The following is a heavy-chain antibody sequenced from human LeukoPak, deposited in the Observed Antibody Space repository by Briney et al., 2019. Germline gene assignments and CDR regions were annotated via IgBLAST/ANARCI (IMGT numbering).Heavy chain of an antibody. D-gene: IGHD2-8*01. CDR2: ISGSGSHT. Sequence: GGSLRLSCAASGFTFNSYAMNWVRQAPGKELEWVSSISGSGSHTYYADSVQGRFTVSRDNSKNTVNLHLNTVRAEDTAVYYCAKERVSSGMMEGVLHMWGQGTTVSVSS. J-gene: IGHJ3*02. CDR3: AKERVSSGMMEGVLHM. V-gene: IGHV3-23*01. CDR1: GFTFNSYA.